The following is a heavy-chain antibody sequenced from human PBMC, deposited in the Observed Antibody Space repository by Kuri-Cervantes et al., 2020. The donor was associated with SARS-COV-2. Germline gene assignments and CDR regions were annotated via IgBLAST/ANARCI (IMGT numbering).Heavy chain of an antibody. Sequence: GGSLRLSCAASGFTFSSYGMHWVRQAPGKGLEWVAVIWYDGSNKYYADSVKGRFTISRDNSKNTLYLQMNSLRAEDTAVYYCARDVSRIAAALVSDYWGQGTLVTVSS. V-gene: IGHV3-33*01. D-gene: IGHD6-13*01. CDR1: GFTFSSYG. CDR2: IWYDGSNK. CDR3: ARDVSRIAAALVSDY. J-gene: IGHJ4*02.